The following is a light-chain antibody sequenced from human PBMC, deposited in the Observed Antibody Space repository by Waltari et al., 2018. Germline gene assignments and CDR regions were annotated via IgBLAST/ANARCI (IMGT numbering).Light chain of an antibody. J-gene: IGKJ1*01. CDR2: KAS. CDR3: QQYNSYSWT. V-gene: IGKV1-5*03. CDR1: QSISSW. Sequence: DIQMTQSPSTLSASVGDRVTITCRASQSISSWLAWYQQKPGKAPKLLIYKASSLESGVPSRFSDSGSGTEFTLTISSLPPDDFATYYCQQYNSYSWTFRQGTKVEIK.